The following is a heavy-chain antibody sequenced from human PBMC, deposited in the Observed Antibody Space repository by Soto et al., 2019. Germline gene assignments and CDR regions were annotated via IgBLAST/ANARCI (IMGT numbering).Heavy chain of an antibody. J-gene: IGHJ5*02. CDR2: ISDGGGST. CDR1: GFTFSSYG. V-gene: IGHV3-23*01. Sequence: EVQLLESGGGLVQPGGSLRLSCAASGFTFSSYGMSWVRQAPGKGLEWVAVISDGGGSTFYAHSVKGRFTIARDNSQNTLYLHMNGLRADDTAVYYGAKDRGSSLYLWFDPWGQGTLVTVSS. CDR3: AKDRGSSLYLWFDP. D-gene: IGHD6-13*01.